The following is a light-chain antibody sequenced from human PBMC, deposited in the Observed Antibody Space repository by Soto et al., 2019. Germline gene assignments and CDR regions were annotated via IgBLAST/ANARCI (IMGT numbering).Light chain of an antibody. CDR3: CSYAGSSTYV. J-gene: IGLJ1*01. CDR2: EGS. Sequence: QSALTQPASVSGSPGQSITISCTGTSSDVGSYNLVSWYQQHPGKAPKLMIYEGSKRPSGVSKRFSGSKSGNTASLTISGLQAEDEADYYCCSYAGSSTYVFGIGTKLTFL. CDR1: SSDVGSYNL. V-gene: IGLV2-23*01.